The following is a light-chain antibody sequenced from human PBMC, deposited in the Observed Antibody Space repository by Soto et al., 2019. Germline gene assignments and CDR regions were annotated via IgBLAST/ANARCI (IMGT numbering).Light chain of an antibody. CDR1: SGSVSTTYY. V-gene: IGLV8-61*01. J-gene: IGLJ2*01. CDR3: MLYMGGGLVV. CDR2: STN. Sequence: QAVVTQEPSFSVSPGVTVTLTCGLTSGSVSTTYYPSWYQQTPGQAPRTLIYSTNIRSSGVPDRFSGSILGNKAALTITGAQADDESDYHCMLYMGGGLVVFGGGTQLTVL.